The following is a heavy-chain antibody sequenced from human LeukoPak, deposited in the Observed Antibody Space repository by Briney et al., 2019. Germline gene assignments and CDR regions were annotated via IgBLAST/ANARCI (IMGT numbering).Heavy chain of an antibody. CDR2: MYYSGST. D-gene: IGHD2-15*01. CDR3: ARHRYCSGGSCYGAFDI. V-gene: IGHV4-59*08. J-gene: IGHJ3*02. CDR1: GGSISGYY. Sequence: PPETLSLTCTVSGGSISGYYWSWIRQPPGKRLEWIAHMYYSGSTIYNPPLKSRVTISVDTSKNQFSLKLSSVTAADTAVYYCARHRYCSGGSCYGAFDIWGQGTMVTVSS.